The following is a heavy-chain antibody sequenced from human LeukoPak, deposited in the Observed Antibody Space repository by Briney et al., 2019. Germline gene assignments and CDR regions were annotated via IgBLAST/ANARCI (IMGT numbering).Heavy chain of an antibody. CDR1: GFTFSSYA. J-gene: IGHJ4*02. Sequence: GGSLRLSCAASGFTFSSYAMSWVRQAPGKGREWVSAISGSGGSTYYADSVKGRFTISRDNAKNTLYLQMNSLRPEDTAVYYCARARDFDFWGQGTLVTVSS. CDR2: ISGSGGST. CDR3: ARARDFDF. V-gene: IGHV3-23*01.